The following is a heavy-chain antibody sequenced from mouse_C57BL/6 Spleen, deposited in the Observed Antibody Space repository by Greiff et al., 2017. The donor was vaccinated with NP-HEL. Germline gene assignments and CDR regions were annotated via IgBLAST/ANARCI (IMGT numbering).Heavy chain of an antibody. J-gene: IGHJ2*01. CDR3: ARGAIVTYYFDY. Sequence: DVHLVESEGGLVQPGSSMKLSCTASGFTFSDYYMAWVRQVPEKGLEWVANINYDGSSTYYLDSLKSRFIISRDNAKNILYLQMSSLKSEDTATYYCARGAIVTYYFDYWGQGTTLTVSS. D-gene: IGHD2-5*01. CDR1: GFTFSDYY. V-gene: IGHV5-16*01. CDR2: INYDGSST.